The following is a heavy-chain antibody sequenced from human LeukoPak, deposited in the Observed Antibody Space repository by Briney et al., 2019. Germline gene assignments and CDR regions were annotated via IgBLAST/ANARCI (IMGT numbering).Heavy chain of an antibody. J-gene: IGHJ4*02. CDR2: INHSGST. CDR3: ARVTMVRGVIKRMDNYYFDY. CDR1: GGSFSGYY. V-gene: IGHV4-34*01. D-gene: IGHD3-10*01. Sequence: ASETLSLTCAVYGGSFSGYYWSWIRQPPGKGLEWIGEINHSGSTNYNPSLKSRVTISVDTSKNQFSLKLSSVTAADTAVYYCARVTMVRGVIKRMDNYYFDYWGQGTLVTVSS.